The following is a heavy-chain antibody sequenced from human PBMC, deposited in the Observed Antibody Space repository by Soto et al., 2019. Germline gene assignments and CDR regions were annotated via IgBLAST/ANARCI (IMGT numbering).Heavy chain of an antibody. CDR2: ISGSGGST. Sequence: GGSLRLSCAASGFTFSSYAMSWVRQAPGKGLEWVSAISGSGGSTYYTDSVKGRFTISRDNSKNTLYLQMNSLRAEDTAVYYWEKVESPYGDYVFDYWGQGTLVTVSS. CDR3: EKVESPYGDYVFDY. J-gene: IGHJ4*02. V-gene: IGHV3-23*01. D-gene: IGHD4-17*01. CDR1: GFTFSSYA.